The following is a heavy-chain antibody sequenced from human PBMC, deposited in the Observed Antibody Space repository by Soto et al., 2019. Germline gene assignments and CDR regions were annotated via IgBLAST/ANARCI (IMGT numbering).Heavy chain of an antibody. CDR2: ISYDGSKI. Sequence: QVQLVESGGGVVQPGRSLRLCCAASGFTFSSHAMHWVRQAPGKGLEWVAVISYDGSKIYYSDSVKGRFTISRDNSKNTLYLQVNSLTAEDTAVYFCARDGEDVLRNIPGDAFDIWGQGTMVTVSS. V-gene: IGHV3-30-3*01. J-gene: IGHJ3*02. CDR1: GFTFSSHA. CDR3: ARDGEDVLRNIPGDAFDI. D-gene: IGHD3-3*01.